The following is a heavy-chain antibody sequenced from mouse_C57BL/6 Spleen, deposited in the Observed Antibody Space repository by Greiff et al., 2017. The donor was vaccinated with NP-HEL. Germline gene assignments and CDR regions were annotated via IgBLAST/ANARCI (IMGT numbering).Heavy chain of an antibody. CDR1: GYTFTDYN. CDR3: AREWADAMDY. CDR2: INPNNGGT. J-gene: IGHJ4*01. Sequence: EVKVVESGPELVKPGASVKIPCKASGYTFTDYNMDWVKQSHGKSLEWIGDINPNNGGTIYNQKFKGKATLTVDKSSSTAYMELRSLTSEDTAVYYCAREWADAMDYWGQGTSVTVSS. D-gene: IGHD3-3*01. V-gene: IGHV1-18*01.